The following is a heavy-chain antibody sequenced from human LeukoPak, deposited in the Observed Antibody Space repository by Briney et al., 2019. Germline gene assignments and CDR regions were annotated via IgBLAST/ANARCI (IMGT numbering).Heavy chain of an antibody. Sequence: PSETLSHTCTVSGGSISSYYWSWIRQSPGKGLEWIGYIYYGGSTDYNPSLKSRVTISKDTSKTQFSLRLSSVTAADTAVYYCARARLDSSGRFDYWGQGTLVTVSS. CDR2: IYYGGST. J-gene: IGHJ4*02. D-gene: IGHD3-22*01. CDR3: ARARLDSSGRFDY. CDR1: GGSISSYY. V-gene: IGHV4-59*01.